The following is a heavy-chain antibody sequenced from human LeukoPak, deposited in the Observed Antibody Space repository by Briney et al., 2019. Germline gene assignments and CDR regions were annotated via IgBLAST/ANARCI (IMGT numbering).Heavy chain of an antibody. CDR3: AKDLGEYYYDSSGYYFDY. Sequence: PGRSLRLSCAASGFTFSSYGMHWVRQAPGKGLEWVAVISYDGSNKYYADSVKGRFTISRDNSKNTLYLQMNSLSAEDTAVYYCAKDLGEYYYDSSGYYFDYWGQGTLVTVSS. CDR2: ISYDGSNK. CDR1: GFTFSSYG. D-gene: IGHD3-22*01. J-gene: IGHJ4*02. V-gene: IGHV3-30*18.